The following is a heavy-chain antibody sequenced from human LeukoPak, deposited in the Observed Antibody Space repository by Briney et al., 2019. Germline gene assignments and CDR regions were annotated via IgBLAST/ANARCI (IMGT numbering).Heavy chain of an antibody. Sequence: ASVKVSCKASGYTFTGYYIHWVRQAPGQGLEWMGWINPSSGGAKYAQNFQGRVIMTTDTSVSTAYMELSSLRSDDTAVYYCARSSPPTYYHFYYYMDVWGMGSTVTVSS. J-gene: IGHJ6*03. V-gene: IGHV1-2*02. CDR1: GYTFTGYY. D-gene: IGHD6-13*01. CDR3: ARSSPPTYYHFYYYMDV. CDR2: INPSSGGA.